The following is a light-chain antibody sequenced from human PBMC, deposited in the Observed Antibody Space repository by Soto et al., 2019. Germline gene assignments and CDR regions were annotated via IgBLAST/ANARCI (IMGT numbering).Light chain of an antibody. Sequence: EIVMTQSPGTLSVSPWERATLSCRASQSVSVNLAWYQQKPGQAPRLLIYGVSTRATGIPARFSGSGSGTDFTLTISRLEPEDFAVYYCQQYGSSPQTFGQGTKVDIK. CDR2: GVS. CDR3: QQYGSSPQT. CDR1: QSVSVN. V-gene: IGKV3-20*01. J-gene: IGKJ1*01.